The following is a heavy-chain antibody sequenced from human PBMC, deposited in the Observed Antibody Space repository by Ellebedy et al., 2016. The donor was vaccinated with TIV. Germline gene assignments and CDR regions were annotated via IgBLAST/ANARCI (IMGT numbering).Heavy chain of an antibody. CDR3: ARAAVAGTLSYFDY. CDR2: IYYSGST. V-gene: IGHV4-59*01. Sequence: SETLSLTCTVSGGSISSSYWSWIRQPPGKGLEWIGYIYYSGSTNYNPSLKSRVTISVDTSKNQFSLKLSSVTAADTAVYYCARAAVAGTLSYFDYWGQGTLVTISS. CDR1: GGSISSSY. J-gene: IGHJ4*02. D-gene: IGHD6-19*01.